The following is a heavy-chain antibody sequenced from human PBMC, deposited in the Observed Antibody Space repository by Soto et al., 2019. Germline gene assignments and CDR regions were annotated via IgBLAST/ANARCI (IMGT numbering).Heavy chain of an antibody. CDR1: GFTFSSYG. Sequence: QVQLVESGGGVVQPGRSLRLSCAASGFTFSSYGMHWVRQAPGKGLEWVAVISYDGSNKYYADSVKGRFTISRDNYKNTLYLQMNSLRAEDTAVYYCAKDRQMVAVAAPFDYWGQGTLVTVSS. D-gene: IGHD6-19*01. J-gene: IGHJ4*02. V-gene: IGHV3-30*18. CDR2: ISYDGSNK. CDR3: AKDRQMVAVAAPFDY.